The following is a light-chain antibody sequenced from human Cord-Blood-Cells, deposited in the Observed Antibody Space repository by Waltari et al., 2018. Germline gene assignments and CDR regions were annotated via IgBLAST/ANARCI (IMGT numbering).Light chain of an antibody. Sequence: QSALTQPASVSGSPGQSITISCTGTSSDVGGYNYVSWYQQHPGKAPKLMIYEVSNRPSGVSNRVYGSRSGNTASLTISGLQAEDEADYYCSSYTSSSTLVFGGGTKLTVL. V-gene: IGLV2-14*01. CDR3: SSYTSSSTLV. CDR1: SSDVGGYNY. J-gene: IGLJ2*01. CDR2: EVS.